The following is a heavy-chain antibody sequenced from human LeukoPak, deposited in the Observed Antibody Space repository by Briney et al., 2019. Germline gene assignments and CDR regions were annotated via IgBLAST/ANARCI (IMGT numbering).Heavy chain of an antibody. V-gene: IGHV1-2*02. CDR3: ARAPDSSGWSPYHFDY. CDR1: GYTFTGYY. CDR2: INPNSGGT. D-gene: IGHD6-19*01. J-gene: IGHJ4*02. Sequence: ASVKVSGKASGYTFTGYYMHWVRQAPGQRLEWMGWINPNSGGTNYAQNFQGRVTMTRDTSISTAYMELSRLRSDDTAVYYCARAPDSSGWSPYHFDYWGQGPLVTVSS.